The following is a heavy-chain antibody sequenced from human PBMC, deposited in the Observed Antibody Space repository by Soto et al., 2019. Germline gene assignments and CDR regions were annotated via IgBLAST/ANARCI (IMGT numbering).Heavy chain of an antibody. J-gene: IGHJ6*02. Sequence: GASVKVSCKASGYTFTGYYMHWVRQAPGQGLEWIGWINPNSGGTNYAQKFQGRVTMTRDTSISTAYMELSRLRSDDTAVYYCAGIGYCSSTSCYTHYGLKGFYYYYYGMDVWGQGTTVTVSS. D-gene: IGHD2-2*02. CDR1: GYTFTGYY. CDR2: INPNSGGT. CDR3: AGIGYCSSTSCYTHYGLKGFYYYYYGMDV. V-gene: IGHV1-2*02.